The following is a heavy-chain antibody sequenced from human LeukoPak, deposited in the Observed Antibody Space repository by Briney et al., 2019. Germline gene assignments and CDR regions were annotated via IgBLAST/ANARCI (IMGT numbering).Heavy chain of an antibody. D-gene: IGHD3-9*01. V-gene: IGHV3-23*01. Sequence: QTRGTLRLFCAATRFSFSSYAVSWVRQAPGKGLEWVSAISSGGDRTYYADSVTGRFTISRDNSKNMLFLQMSSLRADYAAMEYCTWEAIATGYADDWGQGTLVTVFS. CDR2: ISSGGDRT. CDR3: TWEAIATGYADD. CDR1: RFSFSSYA. J-gene: IGHJ4*01.